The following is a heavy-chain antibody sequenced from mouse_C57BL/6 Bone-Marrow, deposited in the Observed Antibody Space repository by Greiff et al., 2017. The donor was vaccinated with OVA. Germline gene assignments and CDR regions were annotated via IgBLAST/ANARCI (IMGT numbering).Heavy chain of an antibody. CDR2: IDPANGNT. D-gene: IGHD1-1*01. CDR1: GFNIKNTY. V-gene: IGHV14-3*01. CDR3: ARSPTVGARDLAY. Sequence: VQLQQSVAELVRPGASVKLSCTASGFNIKNTYMHWVKQRPEQGLEWIGRIDPANGNTKYAPKFQGKATITADTSSNTAYLQLSSLTSADTAIYYCARSPTVGARDLAYWGQGTLVTVSA. J-gene: IGHJ3*01.